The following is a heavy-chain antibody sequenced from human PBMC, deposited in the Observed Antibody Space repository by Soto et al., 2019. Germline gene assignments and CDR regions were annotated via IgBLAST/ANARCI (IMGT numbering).Heavy chain of an antibody. J-gene: IGHJ4*02. CDR2: INPGGDVI. CDR3: TRDPRIKVF. D-gene: IGHD3-16*01. Sequence: QVRLVESGGGLVKPEVSLTLSCAASGFSLRDYYMTWIRQAPGKGLELLSYINPGGDVIKYVDSVKGRFTISRDNAKNPLYLPMNNLRAEDTAVYYCTRDPRIKVFWGQGTLVTVSS. V-gene: IGHV3-11*01. CDR1: GFSLRDYY.